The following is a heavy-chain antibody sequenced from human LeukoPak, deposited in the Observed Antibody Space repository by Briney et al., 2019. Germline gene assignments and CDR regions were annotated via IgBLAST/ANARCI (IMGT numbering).Heavy chain of an antibody. Sequence: GGSLRLSCAASGFTFSSYAMSWVRQAPGKGLEWVSAISGSGGSTYYADSVKGRFTISRDNSKNTLYLQMNSLRAEDTAVYYCAKDLVGYGSGSYYTYRTAYDYWGQGTLVTVSS. CDR2: ISGSGGST. V-gene: IGHV3-23*01. CDR3: AKDLVGYGSGSYYTYRTAYDY. CDR1: GFTFSSYA. J-gene: IGHJ4*02. D-gene: IGHD3-10*01.